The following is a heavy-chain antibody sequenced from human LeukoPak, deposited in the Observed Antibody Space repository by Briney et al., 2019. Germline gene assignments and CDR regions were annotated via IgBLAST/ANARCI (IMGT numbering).Heavy chain of an antibody. J-gene: IGHJ3*02. D-gene: IGHD2-2*01. V-gene: IGHV4-59*01. Sequence: PSETLSFTCTVSGGSSSSYYWSWIRQPPGKGLEWIGYIYYSGSTNYNPSLKSRVIISVDTSKNQFSLKLTSVTAADTAVYYCAIDAPPASFDIWRQGTMVTVSS. CDR1: GGSSSSYY. CDR2: IYYSGST. CDR3: AIDAPPASFDI.